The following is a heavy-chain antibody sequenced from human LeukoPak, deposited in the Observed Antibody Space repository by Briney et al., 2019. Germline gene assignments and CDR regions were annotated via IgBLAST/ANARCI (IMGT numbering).Heavy chain of an antibody. Sequence: QPGGSLRLSCAASGFTFSGYAMSWVRQPPGKGLEYVSAISSSGGNTYYADSVKGRFTISRDNSKNTVYVQMNSLRAEDTAVYYCAKDLYYGLGSYYFYGMDVWGQGTTVTVSS. J-gene: IGHJ6*02. D-gene: IGHD3-10*01. CDR2: ISSSGGNT. V-gene: IGHV3-23*01. CDR1: GFTFSGYA. CDR3: AKDLYYGLGSYYFYGMDV.